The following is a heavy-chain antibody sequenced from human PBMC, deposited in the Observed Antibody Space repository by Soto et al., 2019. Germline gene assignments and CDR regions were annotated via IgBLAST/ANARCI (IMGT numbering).Heavy chain of an antibody. Sequence: QVQLVQSGAEVKKPGSSVKVSCKASGGTFSSYAISWVRQAPGQGLEWMGGIIPIFGTANYAQKFQGRVTITADESTSTDYMELSSLRSEDTAVYYCARDCGGYSSSCIYYYYGMDVWGQGTTVTVSS. CDR3: ARDCGGYSSSCIYYYYGMDV. J-gene: IGHJ6*02. CDR1: GGTFSSYA. D-gene: IGHD6-13*01. V-gene: IGHV1-69*12. CDR2: IIPIFGTA.